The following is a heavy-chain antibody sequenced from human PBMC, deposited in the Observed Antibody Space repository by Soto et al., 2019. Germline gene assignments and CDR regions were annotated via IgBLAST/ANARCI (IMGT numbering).Heavy chain of an antibody. CDR3: AGSDSGSYLPFDY. D-gene: IGHD1-26*01. V-gene: IGHV3-30-3*01. CDR2: ISYDGSNK. J-gene: IGHJ4*02. CDR1: GFPFSSYA. Sequence: SLRLSCAASGFPFSSYAMHWVRQAPGKGLEWVAVISYDGSNKYYADSVKGRFTISRDNSKNTLYLQMNSLRAEDTAVYYCAGSDSGSYLPFDYWGQGTLVTVSS.